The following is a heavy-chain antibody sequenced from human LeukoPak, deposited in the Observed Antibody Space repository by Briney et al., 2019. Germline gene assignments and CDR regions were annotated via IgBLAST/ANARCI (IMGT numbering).Heavy chain of an antibody. CDR1: GFTFSGSA. D-gene: IGHD3-9*01. V-gene: IGHV3-73*01. J-gene: IGHJ6*03. Sequence: GGSLRLSCAASGFTFSGSAMHWVRQASGKGLEWLGRIRSKANSYATAYAASVKGRFTISRDDSKNTAYLQMYSLKTEDTAVYYCTRQENYDILTGHMDVWGKGTTVTVSS. CDR3: TRQENYDILTGHMDV. CDR2: IRSKANSYAT.